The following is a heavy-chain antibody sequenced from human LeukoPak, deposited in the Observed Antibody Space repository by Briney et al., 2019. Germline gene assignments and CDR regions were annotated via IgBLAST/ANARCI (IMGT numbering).Heavy chain of an antibody. CDR1: GDSVSSNSAA. V-gene: IGHV6-1*01. CDR2: TYYRSKWYN. Sequence: SQTLSLTCAISGDSVSSNSAAWNWIRQSPSRGLEWLGRTYYRSKWYNDSAVSVKSRITINPDTSKNQFSLQLNSVTPEDTAVYYCARELPDDWILGATLHFFDYWGQGTLVTVSS. CDR3: ARELPDDWILGATLHFFDY. D-gene: IGHD1-26*01. J-gene: IGHJ4*02.